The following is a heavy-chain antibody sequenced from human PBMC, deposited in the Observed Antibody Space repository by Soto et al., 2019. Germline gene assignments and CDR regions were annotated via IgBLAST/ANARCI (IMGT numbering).Heavy chain of an antibody. CDR2: INPMFGTS. V-gene: IGHV1-69*01. CDR3: ATLGVRSWFDT. CDR1: GGTFRTSV. Sequence: QVQLVQSGAEVKKPGSSVKVSCKASGGTFRTSVITWVRQAPGQGLEWMGDINPMFGTSNYAQKFQGRVTISADESTNTSYMELSSLRSEDTAVFYCATLGVRSWFDTWGQGTLVTVSS. D-gene: IGHD3-22*01. J-gene: IGHJ5*02.